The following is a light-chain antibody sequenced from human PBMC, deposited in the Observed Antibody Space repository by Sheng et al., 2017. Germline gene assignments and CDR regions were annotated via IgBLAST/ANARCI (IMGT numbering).Light chain of an antibody. J-gene: IGKJ2*01. CDR1: QTVGSS. Sequence: EIVLTQSPATLSLSPGDEPPSPGRAIQTVGSSLSWYQQKPGQAPRLLIXDASNRATGIPARFSGSGSGTDFTLTISSLEPEDFAVYYCQQRSNSMYTFGQGTKLEIK. V-gene: IGKV3-11*01. CDR2: DAS. CDR3: QQRSNSMYT.